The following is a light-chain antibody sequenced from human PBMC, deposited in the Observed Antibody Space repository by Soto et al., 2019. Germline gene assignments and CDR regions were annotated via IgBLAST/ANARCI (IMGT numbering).Light chain of an antibody. CDR2: RAS. J-gene: IGKJ4*01. CDR1: QSVTSTY. V-gene: IGKV3-20*01. Sequence: EIVLTQSPGTLSLSPGERATLSCRASQSVTSTYLAWYQQKPGQAPRLLIYRASRRQSGVPVRFSGGGSGTDFTITLISQELEDFAVHYCRRASGRGSLTFGGGTKVHMK. CDR3: RRASGRGSLT.